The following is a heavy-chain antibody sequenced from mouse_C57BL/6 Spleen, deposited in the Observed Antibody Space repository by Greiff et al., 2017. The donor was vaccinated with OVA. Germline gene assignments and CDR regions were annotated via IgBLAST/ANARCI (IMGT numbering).Heavy chain of an antibody. D-gene: IGHD2-1*01. V-gene: IGHV1-53*01. CDR1: GYTFTSYW. J-gene: IGHJ4*01. CDR3: ARIYYGNYYAMDY. CDR2: INPSNGGT. Sequence: QVQLQQPGTELVKPGASVKLSCKASGYTFTSYWMHWVKQRPGQGLEWIGNINPSNGGTNYNEKFKSKATLTVDKSSSKAYMQLSSLTSEDSAVYYGARIYYGNYYAMDYWGQGTSVTVSS.